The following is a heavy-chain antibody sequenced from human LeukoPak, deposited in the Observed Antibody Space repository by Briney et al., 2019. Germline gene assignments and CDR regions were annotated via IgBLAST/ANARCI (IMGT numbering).Heavy chain of an antibody. CDR3: ARPIQVVTAILDAFDI. CDR1: GGSISSSSHY. CDR2: IYYSGST. J-gene: IGHJ3*02. Sequence: SETLSLTCTVSGGSISSSSHYWGWIRQPPGKGLEWIGSIYYSGSTYYNPSLKSRVTISVDTSKNQFSLKLSSVTAADTAVYYCARPIQVVTAILDAFDIWGQGTMVTVSS. D-gene: IGHD2-21*02. V-gene: IGHV4-39*01.